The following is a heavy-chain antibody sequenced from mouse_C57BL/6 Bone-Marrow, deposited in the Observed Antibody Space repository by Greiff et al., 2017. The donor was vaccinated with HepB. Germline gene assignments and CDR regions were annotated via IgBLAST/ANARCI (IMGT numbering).Heavy chain of an antibody. Sequence: EVQLQQSGPVLVKPGASVKMSCKASGYTFTDYYMNWVKQSHGKSLEWIGVINPYNGGTSYNQKFKGKATLTVDKSSSTAYMQLSSLTSEDSAVYFCARDYGYDTFYYAMDYWGQGTSVTVSS. V-gene: IGHV1-19*01. CDR2: INPYNGGT. D-gene: IGHD2-2*01. J-gene: IGHJ4*01. CDR3: ARDYGYDTFYYAMDY. CDR1: GYTFTDYY.